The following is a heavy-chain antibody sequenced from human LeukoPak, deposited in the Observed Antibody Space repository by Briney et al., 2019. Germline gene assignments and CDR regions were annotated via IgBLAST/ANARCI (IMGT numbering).Heavy chain of an antibody. J-gene: IGHJ4*02. D-gene: IGHD1-26*01. Sequence: GGSLXLSCAASGFTFSTYSMNWVRRAPGKGXEWLSYISGSSSTIYYADSVKGRFTISRDNAKNSLYLQMNSLRAEDTAVYYCASVRSYYYFDYWGQGTLVTVSS. CDR1: GFTFSTYS. CDR2: ISGSSSTI. CDR3: ASVRSYYYFDY. V-gene: IGHV3-48*04.